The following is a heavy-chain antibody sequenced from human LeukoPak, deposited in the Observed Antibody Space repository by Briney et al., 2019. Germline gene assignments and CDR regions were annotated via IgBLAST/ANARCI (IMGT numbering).Heavy chain of an antibody. CDR2: MYYRGST. J-gene: IGHJ3*02. V-gene: IGHV4-39*01. Sequence: SETLSLTCTVSGGSISSRCYYWGWIRQPPGKGPEGLGGMYYRGSTYYNPSLKSRVTISADTSKNQFSLKLSSVTAADTAVYYCARHVFGATVAAGSAQFAFDIWGQGTMVTVSS. D-gene: IGHD2-15*01. CDR3: ARHVFGATVAAGSAQFAFDI. CDR1: GGSISSRCYY.